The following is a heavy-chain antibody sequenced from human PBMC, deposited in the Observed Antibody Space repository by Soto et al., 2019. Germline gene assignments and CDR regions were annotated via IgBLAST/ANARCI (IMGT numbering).Heavy chain of an antibody. CDR1: GFTFSSYG. CDR2: ISYDGSNK. CDR3: AKPSYAGYYYYGMDV. D-gene: IGHD1-26*01. Sequence: QVQLVESGGGVVQPGRSLGLSCAASGFTFSSYGMHWVRQAPGKGLEWVAVISYDGSNKYYADSVKGRFTISRDNSKNTLYLQMNSLRAEDTAVYYCAKPSYAGYYYYGMDVWGQGTTVTVSS. V-gene: IGHV3-30*18. J-gene: IGHJ6*02.